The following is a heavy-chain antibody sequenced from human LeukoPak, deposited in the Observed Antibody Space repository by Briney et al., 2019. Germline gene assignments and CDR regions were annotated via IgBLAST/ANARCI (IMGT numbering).Heavy chain of an antibody. Sequence: ASVKVSCKASGGTFSSYAISRVRQAPGQGLEWMGWINPNSGGTNYAQKFQGRVTMTRDTSISTAYMELSRLRSDDTAVYYCAREAVVAATFDYWGQGTLVTVSS. CDR2: INPNSGGT. CDR3: AREAVVAATFDY. J-gene: IGHJ4*02. V-gene: IGHV1-2*02. D-gene: IGHD2-15*01. CDR1: GGTFSSYA.